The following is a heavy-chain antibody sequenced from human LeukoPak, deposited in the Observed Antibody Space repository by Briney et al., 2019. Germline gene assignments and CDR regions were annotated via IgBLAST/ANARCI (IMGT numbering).Heavy chain of an antibody. V-gene: IGHV4-34*01. J-gene: IGHJ3*02. CDR3: ARGYAFDI. Sequence: PETLSLTCAVYGGSFSGYYWSWIRQPPGKGLEWIGEINHSGSTNYNPSLKSRVTISVDTSKNQFSLKLSSVTAADTAVYYCARGYAFDIWGQGTMVTVSS. CDR1: GGSFSGYY. CDR2: INHSGST.